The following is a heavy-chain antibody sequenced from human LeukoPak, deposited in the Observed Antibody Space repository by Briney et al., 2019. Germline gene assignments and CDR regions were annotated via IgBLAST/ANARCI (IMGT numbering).Heavy chain of an antibody. V-gene: IGHV3-11*01. D-gene: IGHD3-22*01. CDR1: GFTFSDYY. CDR2: ISSSGSTI. CDR3: ASDRGLLPVDY. Sequence: GGSLRLSCAASGFTFSDYYMSWIRQAPGKGLEWVSYISSSGSTIYYADSVKGRFTISRDNAKNSLYLQMNSLRAGDTAVYYCASDRGLLPVDYWGQGTLVTVSS. J-gene: IGHJ4*02.